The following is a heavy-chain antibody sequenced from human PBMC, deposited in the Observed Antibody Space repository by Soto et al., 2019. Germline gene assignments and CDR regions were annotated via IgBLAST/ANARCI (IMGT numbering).Heavy chain of an antibody. J-gene: IGHJ4*02. CDR2: ISGSGGST. V-gene: IGHV3-23*01. D-gene: IGHD6-19*01. CDR1: GFTFSTYG. CDR3: AKDPATIAVAGTFDY. Sequence: EVQLLESGGGLVQPGGSLRLSCAASGFTFSTYGMSWVRQAPGKGLEWVSIISGSGGSTYYADTVKVRFTISRDNSKNTSYLQMNSLRAEDTAVYYCAKDPATIAVAGTFDYWGQGTLVIVSS.